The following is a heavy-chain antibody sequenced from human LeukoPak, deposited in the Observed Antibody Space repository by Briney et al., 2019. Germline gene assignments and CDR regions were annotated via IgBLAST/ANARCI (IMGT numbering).Heavy chain of an antibody. D-gene: IGHD5-24*01. V-gene: IGHV3-30*02. CDR2: IRYDGTNK. CDR1: GFTLSIYG. CDR3: ARDFRDSGDY. J-gene: IGHJ4*02. Sequence: GRSLRLSCAPAGFTLSIYGMHSVRHAPSKGLEWVALIRYDGTNKYYADSVKGRFTISRDNSKNTLYLQMNSLRAEDTAVYYCARDFRDSGDYWGQGTLVTVSS.